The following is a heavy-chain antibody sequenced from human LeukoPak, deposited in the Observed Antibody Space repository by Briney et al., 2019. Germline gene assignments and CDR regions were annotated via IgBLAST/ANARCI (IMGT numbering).Heavy chain of an antibody. CDR1: GYTFTAYY. J-gene: IGHJ5*02. CDR2: INPNSGGT. D-gene: IGHD3-16*01. Sequence: GASVKVSCKASGYTFTAYYIHWVRQAPGQGLEWMGWINPNSGGTNYAQNFQGRVTMTRDTSISTAYMEVNRLISDDTAVYYCARMGQAWDPALYHLYHWGQGNLVNGSP. CDR3: ARMGQAWDPALYHLYH. V-gene: IGHV1-2*02.